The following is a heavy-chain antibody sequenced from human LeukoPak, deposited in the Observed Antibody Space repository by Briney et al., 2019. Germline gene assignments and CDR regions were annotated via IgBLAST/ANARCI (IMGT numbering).Heavy chain of an antibody. V-gene: IGHV1-2*02. CDR1: GYTFTGYY. J-gene: IGHJ6*03. Sequence: ASVKVSCKASGYTFTGYYMHWVRQAPGQGLEWMGWVDPNSGGTNYAQKFQGRVTMTRDTSISTAYMELSRLRSDDTAVYYCARGPTIVGATTYYYYYMDVWGKGTTVTVSS. D-gene: IGHD1-26*01. CDR2: VDPNSGGT. CDR3: ARGPTIVGATTYYYYYMDV.